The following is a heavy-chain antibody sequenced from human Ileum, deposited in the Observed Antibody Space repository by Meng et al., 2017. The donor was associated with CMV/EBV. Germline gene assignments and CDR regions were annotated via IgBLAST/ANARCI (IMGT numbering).Heavy chain of an antibody. CDR3: AKIVATSDH. CDR2: VSFDGSNK. V-gene: IGHV3-30*18. Sequence: LSFVASGFTFRSSGMHWVRQAPGRGLEWVSVVSFDGSNKYYADSVQGRFIISRDNFKNSVYLQMNSLRDEDTALYYCAKIVATSDHWGQGTLVTVSS. D-gene: IGHD5-12*01. CDR1: GFTFRSSG. J-gene: IGHJ4*02.